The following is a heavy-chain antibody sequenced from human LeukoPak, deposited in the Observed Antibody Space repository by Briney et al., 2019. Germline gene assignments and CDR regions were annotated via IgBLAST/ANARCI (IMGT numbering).Heavy chain of an antibody. J-gene: IGHJ6*02. CDR3: ARGAVYYYGMDV. CDR1: GFTFSTYE. V-gene: IGHV3-48*03. Sequence: GASLRLSCAASGFTFSTYEMNWVRQAPGKGLECVSYISSSGSTIHYADSVRGRFTISKDNAKNSLYLQMNSLRAEDTAVYYCARGAVYYYGMDVWGQGTTVTVSS. CDR2: ISSSGSTI.